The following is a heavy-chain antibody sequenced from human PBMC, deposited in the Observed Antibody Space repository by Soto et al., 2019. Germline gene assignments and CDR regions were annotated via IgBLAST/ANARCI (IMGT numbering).Heavy chain of an antibody. CDR2: IWNDGSNN. V-gene: IGHV3-33*01. J-gene: IGHJ4*02. D-gene: IGHD3-22*01. Sequence: GGSLRLSCAASGFTFNNYGMHWVRQAPGKGLEWLAVIWNDGSNNYYANSVKGRFTISRDNSKNTLYLQMNSLRAEDTAIYYCTSGAYYYDSSGYKFAYWGQGTLVTVSS. CDR1: GFTFNNYG. CDR3: TSGAYYYDSSGYKFAY.